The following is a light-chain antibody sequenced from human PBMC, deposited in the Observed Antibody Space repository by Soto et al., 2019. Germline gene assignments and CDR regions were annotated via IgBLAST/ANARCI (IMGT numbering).Light chain of an antibody. Sequence: QSVLTQPPSVSGAPGQRVIISCTGSSSNIGAGHAVHWYQQLPGTAPRLLIHGDNNRPSGAPDRFSASKSDTSASLAIAWRPAGEGGNYYCQSYDTTLRTPLFGGGTKLTVL. J-gene: IGLJ2*01. CDR3: QSYDTTLRTPL. CDR2: GDN. V-gene: IGLV1-40*01. CDR1: SSNIGAGHA.